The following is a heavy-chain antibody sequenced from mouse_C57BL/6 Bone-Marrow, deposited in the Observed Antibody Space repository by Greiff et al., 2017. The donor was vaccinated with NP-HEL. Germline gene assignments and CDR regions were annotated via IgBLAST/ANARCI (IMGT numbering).Heavy chain of an antibody. D-gene: IGHD1-1*01. V-gene: IGHV1-63*01. J-gene: IGHJ2*01. CDR3: ATYYYGYYFDY. Sequence: VQLQQSGAELVRPGTSVKMSCKASGYTFTNYWIGWAKQRPGHGLEWIGDIYPGGGYTNYTEKFKGKATLTADKSSSTAYMQFSSLTSEDSAIYYWATYYYGYYFDYWGQGTTLTVSS. CDR2: IYPGGGYT. CDR1: GYTFTNYW.